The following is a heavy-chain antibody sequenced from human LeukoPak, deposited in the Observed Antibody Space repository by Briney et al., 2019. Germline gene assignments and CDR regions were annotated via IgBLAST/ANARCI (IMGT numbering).Heavy chain of an antibody. J-gene: IGHJ5*02. D-gene: IGHD3-3*01. CDR3: ARIQYDFWSGYTNWFDP. V-gene: IGHV4-34*01. CDR2: XXXSGST. CDR1: GGSFSGYY. Sequence: PSETLSLTCAVYGGSFSGYYWSWIRQPPGKGLEWXXXXXXSGSTNYNPSLKSRVTISVDTSKNQFSLKLSSVTAADTAVYYCARIQYDFWSGYTNWFDPWGQGTLVTVSS.